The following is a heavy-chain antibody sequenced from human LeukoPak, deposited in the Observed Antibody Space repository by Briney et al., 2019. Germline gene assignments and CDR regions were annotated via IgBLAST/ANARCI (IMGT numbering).Heavy chain of an antibody. V-gene: IGHV4-34*01. CDR3: ARGLRPIPRDYYYGMDV. CDR1: GGSFSGYY. J-gene: IGHJ6*02. D-gene: IGHD2-15*01. CDR2: INHSGST. Sequence: SETLSLTCAVYGGSFSGYYWSWIRQPPGKGLEWIGEINHSGSTNYSPSLKSRVTISVDTSKNQFSLKLSSVTAADTAVYYCARGLRPIPRDYYYGMDVWGQGTTVTVSS.